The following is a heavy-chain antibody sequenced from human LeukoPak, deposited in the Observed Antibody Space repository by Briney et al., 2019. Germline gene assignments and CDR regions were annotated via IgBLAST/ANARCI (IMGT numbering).Heavy chain of an antibody. CDR3: ASTGYSSGWGVGVFFDY. J-gene: IGHJ4*02. CDR1: GFTVSSNY. V-gene: IGHV3-66*02. Sequence: GGSLRLSRAASGFTVSSNYMSWVRQAPGKGLEWVSVIYSGGSTYYADSVKGRFTISRDNSKNTLCLQMNSLRAEDTAVYYCASTGYSSGWGVGVFFDYWGQGTLVTVSS. D-gene: IGHD6-19*01. CDR2: IYSGGST.